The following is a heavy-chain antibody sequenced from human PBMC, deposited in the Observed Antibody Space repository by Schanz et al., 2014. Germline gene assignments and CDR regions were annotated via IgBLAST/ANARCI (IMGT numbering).Heavy chain of an antibody. CDR1: GGSISSYY. J-gene: IGHJ6*02. D-gene: IGHD3-3*01. V-gene: IGHV4-59*08. CDR2: MYYSGNT. Sequence: QVQLQESGPGLVKPSETLSLTCTVSGGSISSYYWNWIRQPSGKGLEWIGFMYYSGNTNYNPSLKGGSTISGDTSKKQSSQILTSVTAADTAVYYCARSPFTSRYYYYGMDVWGQGTSVIVSS. CDR3: ARSPFTSRYYYYGMDV.